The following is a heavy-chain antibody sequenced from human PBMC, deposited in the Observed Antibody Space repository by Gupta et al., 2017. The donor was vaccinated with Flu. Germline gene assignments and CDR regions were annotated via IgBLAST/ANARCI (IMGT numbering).Heavy chain of an antibody. Sequence: QVQLVESGGGVVQPGRSLRLSCAASGFTFSSYGMPWVRQARGKGLEWVAVISYDGSNKYYADSVKGRFTISRDNSKNTLYLQMNSLRAEDTAVYYCAKDRSDTAMAYGGYFDYWGQGTLVTVSS. V-gene: IGHV3-30*18. CDR2: ISYDGSNK. J-gene: IGHJ4*02. D-gene: IGHD5-18*01. CDR1: GFTFSSYG. CDR3: AKDRSDTAMAYGGYFDY.